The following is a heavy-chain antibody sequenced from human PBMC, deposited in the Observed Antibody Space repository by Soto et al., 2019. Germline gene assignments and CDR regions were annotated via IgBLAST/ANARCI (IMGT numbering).Heavy chain of an antibody. D-gene: IGHD6-13*01. J-gene: IGHJ5*02. CDR1: GFTFSSYA. CDR3: ARASCSWSADWFDP. V-gene: IGHV3-30-3*01. Sequence: QVQLVESGGGVVQPGRSLRLSCAASGFTFSSYAMHWVRQAPGKGLEWVAVISYDGSNKYYADSVKGRFTISRDNSKNTLYLQMNSLRAEDTAVYYCARASCSWSADWFDPWGQGTLVTVSS. CDR2: ISYDGSNK.